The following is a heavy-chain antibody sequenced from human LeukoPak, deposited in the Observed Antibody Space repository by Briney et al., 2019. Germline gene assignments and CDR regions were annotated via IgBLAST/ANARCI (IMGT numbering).Heavy chain of an antibody. CDR1: GGSISSYYW. Sequence: TLSLTCTVSGGSISSYYWSWTRQPPGKALEWLVVIYWNDDKRYSPSLQSRLTILKDTSKNQVVFIMTDMDPVDTATYYCAHTPGGYCGGGRCYTPYQFDYWGQGTLVTVSS. V-gene: IGHV2-5*01. D-gene: IGHD2-15*01. CDR2: IYWNDDK. J-gene: IGHJ4*02. CDR3: AHTPGGYCGGGRCYTPYQFDY.